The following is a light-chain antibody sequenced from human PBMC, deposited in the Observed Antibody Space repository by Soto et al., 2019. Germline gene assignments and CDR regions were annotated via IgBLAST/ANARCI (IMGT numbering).Light chain of an antibody. CDR1: QSINNY. V-gene: IGKV1-39*01. CDR2: AAS. CDR3: QQSYSTVALP. Sequence: DIQMTQSPSSLSASVGDRVTITCRASQSINNYLNWYQQKSGRAPKLLIEAASSLQSGVPSRFSGSGSGTDFTLTINGLQPEDFATYYCQQSYSTVALPFGGGTKVEIK. J-gene: IGKJ4*01.